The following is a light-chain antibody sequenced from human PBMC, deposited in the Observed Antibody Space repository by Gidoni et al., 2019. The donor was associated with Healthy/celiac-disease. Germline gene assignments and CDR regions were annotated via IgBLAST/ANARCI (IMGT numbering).Light chain of an antibody. V-gene: IGKV1-8*01. CDR1: QGISSY. J-gene: IGKJ2*02. CDR2: AAS. CDR3: QQYYSYPRT. Sequence: SSFSASTGDRVTTTCRASQGISSYLAWYQQKPGKAPKLLIYAASTLQSGVPSRFSGSGAGKDFTLTISCLQSEDFATYYCQQYYSYPRTFGQGTKLEIK.